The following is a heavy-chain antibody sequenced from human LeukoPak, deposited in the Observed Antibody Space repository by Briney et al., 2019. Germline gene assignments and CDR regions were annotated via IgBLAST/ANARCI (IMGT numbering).Heavy chain of an antibody. D-gene: IGHD2-2*01. V-gene: IGHV4-39*01. J-gene: IGHJ4*02. Sequence: SETLSLTCTVSGGSISSSSYYWGWIRQPPGKGLEWIGSIYYSGSTYYNPSLKSRVTISVDTSKNQFSLKLSSVTAADTAVYYCARHPPSWGSGSYWGQGTLVTVSS. CDR3: ARHPPSWGSGSY. CDR1: GGSISSSSYY. CDR2: IYYSGST.